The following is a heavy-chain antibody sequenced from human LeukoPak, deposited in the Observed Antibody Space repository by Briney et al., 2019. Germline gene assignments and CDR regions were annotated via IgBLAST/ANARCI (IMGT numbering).Heavy chain of an antibody. D-gene: IGHD5-24*01. CDR1: GYRFTSHW. V-gene: IGHV5-51*01. CDR3: ARLETSYYFDY. J-gene: IGHJ4*02. Sequence: GESLKISCKGSGYRFTSHWIGWVRQMPGKGLEWMGIISPGDSDARYSPSFQGQVTISADKSISTAYLQWSSLKASDTAMYYCARLETSYYFDYWGQGTLVTVSS. CDR2: ISPGDSDA.